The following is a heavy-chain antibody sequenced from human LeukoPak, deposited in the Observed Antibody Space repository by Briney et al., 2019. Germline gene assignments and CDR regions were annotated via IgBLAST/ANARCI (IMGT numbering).Heavy chain of an antibody. CDR1: GGSFSGYY. Sequence: PSETLSLTCAVYGGSFSGYYWSWIRQPPGKGLEWIGEINHSGSTNYNPSLKSRVTMSVDTSENQFSLKLSSVTAADTAVYYCAKSNGYGLVDIWGQGTMVTVSS. V-gene: IGHV4-34*01. CDR2: INHSGST. J-gene: IGHJ3*02. CDR3: AKSNGYGLVDI. D-gene: IGHD3-10*01.